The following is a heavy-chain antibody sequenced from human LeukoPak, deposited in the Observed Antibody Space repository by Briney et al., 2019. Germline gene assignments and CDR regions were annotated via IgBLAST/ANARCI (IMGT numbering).Heavy chain of an antibody. J-gene: IGHJ4*02. CDR3: ARDRVSNYDILTGYWIYYFDY. V-gene: IGHV1-46*01. CDR2: INPSGGST. D-gene: IGHD3-9*01. Sequence: ASVKVSCKASGYTFTSYYMHWVRQAPGQGLEGMGIINPSGGSTSYAQKFQGRVTMTRDTSTSTVYMELSRLKSDDTAVYYCARDRVSNYDILTGYWIYYFDYWGQGTLVTVSS. CDR1: GYTFTSYY.